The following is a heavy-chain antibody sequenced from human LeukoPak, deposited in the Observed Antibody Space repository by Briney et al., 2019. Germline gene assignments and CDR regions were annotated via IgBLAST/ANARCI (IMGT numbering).Heavy chain of an antibody. CDR3: ARGIRHPHRTRRPTNWFDP. J-gene: IGHJ5*02. CDR2: IYYSGST. CDR1: GGSISSSSYY. V-gene: IGHV4-39*07. Sequence: SETLSLTCTVSGGSISSSSYYWGWIRQPPGKGLEWIGSIYYSGSTYYNPSLKSRVTISVDTSKNQFSLKLSSVTAADTAVYYCARGIRHPHRTRRPTNWFDPWGQGTLVTVSS. D-gene: IGHD1-14*01.